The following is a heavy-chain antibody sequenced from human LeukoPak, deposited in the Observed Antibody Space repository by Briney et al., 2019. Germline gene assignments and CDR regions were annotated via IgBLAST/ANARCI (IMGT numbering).Heavy chain of an antibody. CDR2: INPTTGVA. J-gene: IGHJ6*03. V-gene: IGHV1-2*06. D-gene: IGHD1-1*01. CDR3: ARLDRNYYYLDV. Sequence: ASVNVSCKASGYTFTVHYMNWVRQAPEQGLEWMGRINPTTGVANYAQKFQGRITVTRDTSINTAYMELSSLTSDDTAVYYCARLDRNYYYLDVWGQGTTVTVSS. CDR1: GYTFTVHY.